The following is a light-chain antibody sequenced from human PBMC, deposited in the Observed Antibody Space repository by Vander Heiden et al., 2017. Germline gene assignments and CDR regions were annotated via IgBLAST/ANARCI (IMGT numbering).Light chain of an antibody. CDR1: SSDVGGYNY. CDR3: SSSTSSSTLGV. J-gene: IGLJ2*01. CDR2: EVS. Sequence: QSALTQPASVSGSPGQSITISCTGTSSDVGGYNYVSWYQQHPGKAPKRRSEEVSNRPSGVSNRFSGSKSGKTESLNISGLQAEDEAEDYCSSSTSSSTLGVFGGGTKMTVL. V-gene: IGLV2-14*01.